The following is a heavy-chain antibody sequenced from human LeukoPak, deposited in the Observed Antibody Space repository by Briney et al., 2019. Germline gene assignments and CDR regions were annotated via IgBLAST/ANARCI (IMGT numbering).Heavy chain of an antibody. Sequence: PGGSLRLSCAASGFTFSGSAMHWVRQASGKGLEWVGRIRSKANSYATAYAASVKGRFTISGDDSKNTAYLQMNSLKTEDTAVYYCTRLTSIAALDDYWGQGTLVTVSS. D-gene: IGHD6-6*01. CDR2: IRSKANSYAT. J-gene: IGHJ4*02. CDR3: TRLTSIAALDDY. V-gene: IGHV3-73*01. CDR1: GFTFSGSA.